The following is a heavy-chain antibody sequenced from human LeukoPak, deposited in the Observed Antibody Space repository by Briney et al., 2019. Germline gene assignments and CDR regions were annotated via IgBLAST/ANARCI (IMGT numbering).Heavy chain of an antibody. CDR2: IYYSGST. CDR3: ARSGYDFWSGYYDWFDP. D-gene: IGHD3-3*01. CDR1: GGSVSSGSYY. J-gene: IGHJ5*02. V-gene: IGHV4-61*01. Sequence: SETLSLTCTVSGGSVSSGSYYWSWIRQPPGKGLEWIGYIYYSGSTNYNPSLKSRVTISVDTSKNQFSLKLSSVTAADTAVYYCARSGYDFWSGYYDWFDPWGQGTLVTVSS.